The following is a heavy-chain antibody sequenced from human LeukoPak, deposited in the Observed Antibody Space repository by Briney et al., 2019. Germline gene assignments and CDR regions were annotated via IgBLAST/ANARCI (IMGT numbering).Heavy chain of an antibody. CDR3: ARHFPGGYWNFDL. D-gene: IGHD3-16*01. CDR2: IYYSGST. CDR1: GGSISSYY. Sequence: KPSETLSLTCTVSGGSISSYYWSWIRQPPGKGLEWIGLIYYSGSTSYNPSLKSRVTISVDTSKNQVSLKLSSVTAADTAVYSCARHFPGGYWNFDLWGRGTLVTVSS. J-gene: IGHJ2*01. V-gene: IGHV4-59*01.